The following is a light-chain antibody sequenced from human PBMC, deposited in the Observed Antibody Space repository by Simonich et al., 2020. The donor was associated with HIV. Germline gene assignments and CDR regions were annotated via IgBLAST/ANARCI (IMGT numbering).Light chain of an antibody. J-gene: IGKJ2*01. CDR3: QQSYSTPPYT. Sequence: DIQMTQSPSSVSASVGDRVTITCRASQGISSCLAWYQQKPGKAPNLLIYAASSLQSGVPSRFSGSGSGTDFTLTISSLQPEDFATYYCQQSYSTPPYTFGQGTKLEIK. V-gene: IGKV1-12*01. CDR2: AAS. CDR1: QGISSC.